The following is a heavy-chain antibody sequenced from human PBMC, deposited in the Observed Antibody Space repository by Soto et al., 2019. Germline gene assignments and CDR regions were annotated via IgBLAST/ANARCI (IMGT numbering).Heavy chain of an antibody. CDR1: GTTFDDYG. V-gene: IGHV3-20*01. J-gene: IGHJ6*03. CDR3: ARVASNYYYYCMDV. Sequence: GGSLRLSCAASGTTFDDYGMSWIRQAPGKGLEWGFGINWNGVSTGYANSAKGRFTISTNNAEKSLYLQINRLRAQDTALYDCARVASNYYYYCMDVWGKGTTVTVSS. D-gene: IGHD4-4*01. CDR2: INWNGVST.